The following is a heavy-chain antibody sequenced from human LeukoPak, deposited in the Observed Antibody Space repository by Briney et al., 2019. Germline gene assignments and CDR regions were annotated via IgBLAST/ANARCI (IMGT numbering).Heavy chain of an antibody. D-gene: IGHD6-13*01. CDR3: ARDLGSSSWSSNWFDP. J-gene: IGHJ5*02. CDR2: IYYSGSS. V-gene: IGHV4-31*03. CDR1: GGSISSGGYY. Sequence: SETLSLTCTVSGGSISSGGYYWSWIRQHPGKGLEWFGYIYYSGSSYYNPSLKSRVTISVDTSKNQFSLKLSSVTAADTAVYYCARDLGSSSWSSNWFDPWGQGTLVTVSS.